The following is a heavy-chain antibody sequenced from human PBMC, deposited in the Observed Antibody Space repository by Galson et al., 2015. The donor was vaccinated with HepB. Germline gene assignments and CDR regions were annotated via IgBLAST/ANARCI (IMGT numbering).Heavy chain of an antibody. V-gene: IGHV1-69*13. CDR2: IIPLFGTA. D-gene: IGHD3-16*01. J-gene: IGHJ4*02. Sequence: SVKVSCKASGGVFSTYALSWVRQAPGQGLEWMGGIIPLFGTATYAQKFQGRVTITADESTTTAYMELSSLRSDDTAVYCCARSPQVWGAMDYWGQGTLVTVSS. CDR1: GGVFSTYA. CDR3: ARSPQVWGAMDY.